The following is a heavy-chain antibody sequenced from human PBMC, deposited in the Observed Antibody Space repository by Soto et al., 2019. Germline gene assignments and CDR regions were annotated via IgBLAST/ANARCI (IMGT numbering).Heavy chain of an antibody. V-gene: IGHV6-1*01. J-gene: IGHJ4*02. CDR3: ARGSYYSGWV. CDR2: TYYRSKWYS. CDR1: GDSVSSTSAA. D-gene: IGHD6-19*01. Sequence: SQTLSLTCAVSGDSVSSTSAAWSWIRQSPSRGLEWLGRTYYRSKWYSDYAVSVKSRITINPDTSKNQFSLQLNSVTPEDTAVYYCARGSYYSGWVWGQGTLVTVSS.